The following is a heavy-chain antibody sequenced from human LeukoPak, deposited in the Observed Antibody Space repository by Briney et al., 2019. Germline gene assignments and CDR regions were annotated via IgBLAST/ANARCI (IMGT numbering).Heavy chain of an antibody. J-gene: IGHJ4*02. CDR2: ISAYNGNT. Sequence: ASVKVSCKASGYTFTSYGISWVRQAPGQGLEWMGWISAYNGNTNYAQKLQGRVTMTTDTSTSTAYMELRGLRSDDTAVYYCARHRRDGYNYVGFDYWGQGTLVTVSS. CDR3: ARHRRDGYNYVGFDY. D-gene: IGHD5-24*01. CDR1: GYTFTSYG. V-gene: IGHV1-18*01.